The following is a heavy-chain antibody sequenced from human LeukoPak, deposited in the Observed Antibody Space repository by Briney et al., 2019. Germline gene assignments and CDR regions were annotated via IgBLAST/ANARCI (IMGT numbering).Heavy chain of an antibody. CDR1: GFTVSSNY. Sequence: GGSLRLSCAASGFTVSSNYMSWVRQAPGKGLEWVSVIYSGGNTYYADSVKGRFTISRDNSKNTLYLQMTSLRAEDTAVYYCARADYYDSSGCNDYWGQGALVTVSS. CDR3: ARADYYDSSGCNDY. J-gene: IGHJ4*02. D-gene: IGHD3-22*01. V-gene: IGHV3-53*01. CDR2: IYSGGNT.